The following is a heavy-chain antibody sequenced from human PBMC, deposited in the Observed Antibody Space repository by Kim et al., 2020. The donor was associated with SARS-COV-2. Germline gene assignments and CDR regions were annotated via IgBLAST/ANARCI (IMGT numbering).Heavy chain of an antibody. D-gene: IGHD2-21*01. CDR2: ISVSGSTI. Sequence: GGSLRLSCEASGFTVSKYYMGWIRQAPGKGLEYIAHISVSGSTIHYADSVKGRFTISRDSAKSSLYLQMNSLRVEDTAMYYCARDCGGDCYSGFDYWGQGVLITVSS. V-gene: IGHV3-11*01. J-gene: IGHJ4*02. CDR3: ARDCGGDCYSGFDY. CDR1: GFTVSKYY.